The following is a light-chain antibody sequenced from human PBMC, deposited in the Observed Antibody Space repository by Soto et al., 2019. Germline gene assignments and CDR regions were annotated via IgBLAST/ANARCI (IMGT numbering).Light chain of an antibody. CDR3: SSYTTVKTVV. CDR1: SSDVGTYDF. CDR2: DVS. V-gene: IGLV2-11*01. J-gene: IGLJ2*01. Sequence: QSALTQPRSVSGSPGQSVTISCTGTSSDVGTYDFVSWYQQHPGKAPRLMIFDVSERPSGVPDRFSGSKSGNTASLTISGLQAEDEADYHCSSYTTVKTVVFGGGTKVTVL.